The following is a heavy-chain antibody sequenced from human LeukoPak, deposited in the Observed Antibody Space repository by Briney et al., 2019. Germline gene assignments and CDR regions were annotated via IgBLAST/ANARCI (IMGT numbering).Heavy chain of an antibody. J-gene: IGHJ4*02. V-gene: IGHV3-30*04. CDR2: ISYDGSDK. D-gene: IGHD3-22*01. Sequence: GGSLRLSCAASGFTFSSYAMHWVCQAPGKGLEWVAVISYDGSDKYYADSVKGRFTISRDNSKNTLYLQMNSLRAEDTAVYYCASDSSGYFHREVDYWGQGTLVTVSS. CDR3: ASDSSGYFHREVDY. CDR1: GFTFSSYA.